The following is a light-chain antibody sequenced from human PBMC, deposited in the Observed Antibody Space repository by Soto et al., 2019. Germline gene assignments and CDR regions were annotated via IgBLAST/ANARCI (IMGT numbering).Light chain of an antibody. CDR3: HGWDSGSDQGI. Sequence: SYVLTQPPSVSVAPGQTARITCGGNNIGVKSVHWYQQKPGQAPVLVVYDDSARPSGIPARFSGSNSGNTATLTVSRVEGGEEADYYCHGWDSGSDQGIFGGGTKVTVL. V-gene: IGLV3-21*02. J-gene: IGLJ2*01. CDR1: NIGVKS. CDR2: DDS.